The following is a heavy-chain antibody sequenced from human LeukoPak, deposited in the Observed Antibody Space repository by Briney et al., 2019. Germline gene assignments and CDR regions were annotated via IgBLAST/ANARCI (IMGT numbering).Heavy chain of an antibody. Sequence: SETLSLTCAVYGGSFSGYYWSWIRQPPGKGLEWIGEINHSGSTNYNPSLKSRVTISVDTSKNQFSLKLGSVTAADTAVYYCARGGGRASGWFDHWGQGTLVTVSS. CDR3: ARGGGRASGWFDH. J-gene: IGHJ5*02. V-gene: IGHV4-34*01. CDR1: GGSFSGYY. CDR2: INHSGST. D-gene: IGHD3-16*01.